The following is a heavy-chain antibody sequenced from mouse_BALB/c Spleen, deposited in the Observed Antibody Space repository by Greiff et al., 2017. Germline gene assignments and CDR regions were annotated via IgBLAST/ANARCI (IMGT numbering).Heavy chain of an antibody. J-gene: IGHJ2*01. V-gene: IGHV1S137*01. Sequence: VQLQQSGAELVRPGVSVKISCKGSGYTFTDYAMHWVKQSHAKSLEWIGVISTYYGDASYNQKFKGKATMTVDKSSSTAYMELARLTSEDSAIYYCARWNYYGSSYFDYGGQGTTLTVSS. D-gene: IGHD1-1*01. CDR1: GYTFTDYA. CDR2: ISTYYGDA. CDR3: ARWNYYGSSYFDY.